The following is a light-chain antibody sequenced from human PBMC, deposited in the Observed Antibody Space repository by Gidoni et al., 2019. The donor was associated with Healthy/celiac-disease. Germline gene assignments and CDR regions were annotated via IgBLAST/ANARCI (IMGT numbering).Light chain of an antibody. Sequence: EIVLTQSPATLSLSPGERATLSCRASQSVSSYLAWYQQQPGQAPRLLIYDASNRATGIPARFSGSGSGTDFTPTISSLEPEDFAVYYCQQRSNWPPFTFGPGTKVDIK. CDR1: QSVSSY. CDR3: QQRSNWPPFT. V-gene: IGKV3-11*01. CDR2: DAS. J-gene: IGKJ3*01.